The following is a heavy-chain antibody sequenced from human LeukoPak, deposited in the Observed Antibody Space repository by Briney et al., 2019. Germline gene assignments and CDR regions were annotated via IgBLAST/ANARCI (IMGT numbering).Heavy chain of an antibody. Sequence: PGGSLRLSCAASGFIFSSYSMNWVRQAPGKGLELLSYISSSSSTIYYADSVKGRFTISRDNAKSSLYLQMNSLRAEDTAVYYCARGKYGTGYSYWGQGTLVTVSS. CDR1: GFIFSSYS. D-gene: IGHD2-8*02. CDR3: ARGKYGTGYSY. V-gene: IGHV3-48*01. CDR2: ISSSSSTI. J-gene: IGHJ4*02.